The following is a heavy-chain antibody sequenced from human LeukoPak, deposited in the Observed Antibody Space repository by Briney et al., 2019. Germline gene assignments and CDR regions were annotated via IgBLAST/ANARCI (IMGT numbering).Heavy chain of an antibody. V-gene: IGHV3-21*01. CDR3: AKYAKGSLYFFDY. CDR1: GFTFSSYS. Sequence: GGSLRLSCAASGFTFSSYSMNWVRQAPGKGLEWVSSISSSSSYIYYADSVKGRFTIYRDNAMNSLYLQMNSLRAEDTAVYYCAKYAKGSLYFFDYWGQGTLVTVSS. J-gene: IGHJ4*02. D-gene: IGHD2-2*01. CDR2: ISSSSSYI.